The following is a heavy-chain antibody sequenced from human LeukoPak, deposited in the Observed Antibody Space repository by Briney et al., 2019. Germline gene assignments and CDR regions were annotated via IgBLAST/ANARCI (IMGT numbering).Heavy chain of an antibody. CDR1: GGSISSGSYY. V-gene: IGHV4-61*02. Sequence: PSETLSLTCTVSGGSISSGSYYWSWIRQPAGKGLEWIGRIYTSGSTNYNPSLKSRVTISVDTSKNQFSLKLSSVTAADTAVYYCARRIPTSYYYDSSGYRFDPWGQGTLVTVSS. J-gene: IGHJ5*02. CDR2: IYTSGST. D-gene: IGHD3-22*01. CDR3: ARRIPTSYYYDSSGYRFDP.